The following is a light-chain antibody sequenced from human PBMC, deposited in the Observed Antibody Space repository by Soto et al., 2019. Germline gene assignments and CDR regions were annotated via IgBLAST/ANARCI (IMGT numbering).Light chain of an antibody. CDR3: QQYNNYPWT. Sequence: DIQMTQSPSTLSASVGDRVSITCRASRDISGWLAWYQQTPGKAPKLLIYDVSILQSGVPSRFRGSVSGKEFTLPISGLQPGDSATYYCQQYNNYPWTFGLGTKVEVK. J-gene: IGKJ1*01. V-gene: IGKV1-5*01. CDR1: RDISGW. CDR2: DVS.